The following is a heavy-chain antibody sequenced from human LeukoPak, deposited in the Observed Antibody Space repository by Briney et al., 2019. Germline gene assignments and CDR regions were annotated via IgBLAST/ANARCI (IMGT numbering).Heavy chain of an antibody. CDR2: IDPNSGGT. D-gene: IGHD3-3*01. CDR1: GYTFTGYY. CDR3: ARDQYDFWSGYSFDY. J-gene: IGHJ4*02. Sequence: ASVKVSCKASGYTFTGYYMHWVRQASGQGLEWMGWIDPNSGGTNYAQKFQGRVTMTRDTSISTAYMELSRLRSDDTAVYYCARDQYDFWSGYSFDYWGQRTLVTVSS. V-gene: IGHV1-2*02.